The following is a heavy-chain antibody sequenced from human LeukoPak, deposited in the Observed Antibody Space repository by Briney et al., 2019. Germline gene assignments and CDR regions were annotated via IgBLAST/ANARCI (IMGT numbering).Heavy chain of an antibody. CDR3: ARVHGGCGGFNCGYYYMDV. CDR2: ISSSGSTI. Sequence: GGSLRLSCAASGFTFSSYDMNWVRQAPGKGLEWVSYISSSGSTIYYADSVKGRFTISRDNAKNSLYLQMNSLRAEDTAVYYCARVHGGCGGFNCGYYYMDVWSKGTTVTISS. J-gene: IGHJ6*03. D-gene: IGHD5-24*01. V-gene: IGHV3-48*03. CDR1: GFTFSSYD.